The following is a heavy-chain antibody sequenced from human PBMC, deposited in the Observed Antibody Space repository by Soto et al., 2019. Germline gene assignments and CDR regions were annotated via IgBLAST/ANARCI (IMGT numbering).Heavy chain of an antibody. D-gene: IGHD3-9*01. CDR1: GGSISSGDYY. J-gene: IGHJ5*02. CDR3: ARVNYDILTGYYWFDP. V-gene: IGHV4-30-4*01. Sequence: SETLSLTCTVSGGSISSGDYYWSWIRQPPGKGLEWIGYIYYSGSTYYNPSLKSRVTISVDTSKNQFSLKLSSVTAADTAVYYCARVNYDILTGYYWFDPWRQGTLVTVSS. CDR2: IYYSGST.